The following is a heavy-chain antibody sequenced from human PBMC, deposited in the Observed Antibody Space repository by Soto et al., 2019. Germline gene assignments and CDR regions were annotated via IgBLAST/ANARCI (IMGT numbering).Heavy chain of an antibody. J-gene: IGHJ4*02. CDR1: GYIFTSYY. Sequence: QVQLVQSGAEVKKPGASVKVSCKASGYIFTSYYMHWVRQAPGQGLEWVGIINTSGGSTSYAQKFQGRVTMTRDTSTSTVYMELSSLRSEDTAVYYCAREWPVTSDYWGQGTLVTVSS. D-gene: IGHD4-17*01. V-gene: IGHV1-46*01. CDR2: INTSGGST. CDR3: AREWPVTSDY.